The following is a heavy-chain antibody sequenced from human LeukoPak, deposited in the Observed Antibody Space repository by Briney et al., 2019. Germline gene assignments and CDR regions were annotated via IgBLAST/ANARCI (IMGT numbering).Heavy chain of an antibody. Sequence: SETLSLTCSISGGSMSRFYWTWIRQSPGKGLEWIGYVHNTGGTNYNPSLKSRVTIAVDTSKNQFFLKLSSVVAADTAVYYCARGSGIVGAYFYYYGMDVWGQGTTVTVSS. V-gene: IGHV4-59*01. CDR1: GGSMSRFY. D-gene: IGHD1-26*01. CDR3: ARGSGIVGAYFYYYGMDV. CDR2: VHNTGGT. J-gene: IGHJ6*02.